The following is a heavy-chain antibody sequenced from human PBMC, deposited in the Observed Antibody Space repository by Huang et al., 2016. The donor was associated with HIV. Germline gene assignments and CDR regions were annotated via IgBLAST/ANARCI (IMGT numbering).Heavy chain of an antibody. CDR2: INYSGAS. CDR1: GGSISGSRYY. Sequence: LQLQESGPGPVKPSATLSLTCSVSGGSISGSRYYWGWIRQPPGKGLEWIGSINYSGASHDSTSLRSRVTISVETSKNQFSLKLSSVTAADTAVYYCARGQSGPSQWLASLGNYYYYMDVWGKGTTVTVSS. J-gene: IGHJ6*03. V-gene: IGHV4-39*01. D-gene: IGHD6-19*01. CDR3: ARGQSGPSQWLASLGNYYYYMDV.